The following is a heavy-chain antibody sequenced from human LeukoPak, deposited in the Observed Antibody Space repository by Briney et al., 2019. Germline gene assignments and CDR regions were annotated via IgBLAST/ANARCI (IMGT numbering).Heavy chain of an antibody. D-gene: IGHD1-26*01. CDR2: IYHSGST. Sequence: SETLSLTCTVSGYSISSNYYWGWIRQPPGKGLEWIGSIYHSGSTYYNPSLKSRVTISVDTSKNQFSLKLSSVTAADTAVYYCARLRRVGATPFDYWGQGTLVTVSS. J-gene: IGHJ4*02. CDR1: GYSISSNYY. CDR3: ARLRRVGATPFDY. V-gene: IGHV4-38-2*02.